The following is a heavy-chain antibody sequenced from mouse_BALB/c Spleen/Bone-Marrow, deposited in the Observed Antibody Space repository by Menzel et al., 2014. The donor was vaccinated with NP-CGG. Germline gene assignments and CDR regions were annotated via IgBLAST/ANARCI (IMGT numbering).Heavy chain of an antibody. CDR2: ISSGGSYT. CDR3: ASGNYYAMDY. CDR1: GFTFSSYG. D-gene: IGHD1-1*01. Sequence: EVQVVESGGDLVKPGGSLKLSCAASGFTFSSYGMSWVRQTPGKRLEWVAAISSGGSYTYYPDSLKGRFIISRDNAKNTLYLQMSRLKSEDTAMYYCASGNYYAMDYWGQGTSVTVSS. V-gene: IGHV5-6*01. J-gene: IGHJ4*01.